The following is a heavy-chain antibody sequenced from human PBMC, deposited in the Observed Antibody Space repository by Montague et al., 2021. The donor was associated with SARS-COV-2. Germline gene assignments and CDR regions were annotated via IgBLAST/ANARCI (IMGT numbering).Heavy chain of an antibody. CDR1: VSSNSAA. CDR2: IYASGGT. D-gene: IGHD2-15*01. J-gene: IGHJ4*02. V-gene: IGHV4-4*07. CDR3: GRGVVAATPVVDY. Sequence: VSSNSAAWNWIRQPAGKGLEWIGRIYASGGTNYNPSLKSRVTMSVDTSRNQFSLKLNSVTAADTAVYYCGRGVVAATPVVDYWGRGTLVTVSS.